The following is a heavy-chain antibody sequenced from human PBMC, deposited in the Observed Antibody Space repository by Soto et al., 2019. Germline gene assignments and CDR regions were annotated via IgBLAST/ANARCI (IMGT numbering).Heavy chain of an antibody. Sequence: HPGGSLRLSCAASGFTFSSYAMSWVRQAPGKGLEWVSAISGSGGSTYYADSVKGRFTISRDNSKNTLYLQMNSLRAEDTAVYYCAKAPPRRTGTTFGYYYYGMDVWGQGTTVTVSS. CDR1: GFTFSSYA. CDR3: AKAPPRRTGTTFGYYYYGMDV. CDR2: ISGSGGST. D-gene: IGHD1-7*01. J-gene: IGHJ6*02. V-gene: IGHV3-23*01.